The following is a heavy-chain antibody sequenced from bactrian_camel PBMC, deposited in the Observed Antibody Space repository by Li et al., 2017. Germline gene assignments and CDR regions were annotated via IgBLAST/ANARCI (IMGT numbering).Heavy chain of an antibody. CDR3: AVDQPCNACRGSHCPYPSSYGF. V-gene: IGHV3S53*01. D-gene: IGHD1*01. J-gene: IGHJ6*01. CDR1: GDYTRNIC. CDR2: LDSDGST. Sequence: VQLVESGGDSVQAGGSLRLSCSVTGDYTRNICMGWFRQAAGKEREGVAGLDSDGSTTYADSVKGRFTISLDRGENMVYLQMNSLSPEDTAMYYCAVDQPCNACRGSHCPYPSSYGFWGQGTQVTVS.